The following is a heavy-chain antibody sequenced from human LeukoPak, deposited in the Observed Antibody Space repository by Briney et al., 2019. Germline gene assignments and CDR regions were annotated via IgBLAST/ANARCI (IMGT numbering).Heavy chain of an antibody. Sequence: GASVKVSCKASGYTFTSYDINWVRQATGQGLEWMGWMNPSSGNTGYAQKFQGRVTITRNTSISTAYMELSSLRSEDTAVYYCARGGGAVAGFDYWGQGTLVTVSS. V-gene: IGHV1-8*03. CDR3: ARGGGAVAGFDY. CDR1: GYTFTSYD. CDR2: MNPSSGNT. D-gene: IGHD6-19*01. J-gene: IGHJ4*02.